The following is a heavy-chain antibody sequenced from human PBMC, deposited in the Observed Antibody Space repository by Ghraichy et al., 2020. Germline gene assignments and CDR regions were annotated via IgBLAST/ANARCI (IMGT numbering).Heavy chain of an antibody. D-gene: IGHD2-15*01. J-gene: IGHJ2*01. Sequence: TLSLTCTVSGDSISSGDYYWSWIRQPPGKGLEWIGYIYYSGTTYYNPSLKSRIAISLDTSKNQFSLKLTSVTAADTAVYYCARDGARWGGSKFGNWYFYLWGRGTLVTVSS. CDR3: ARDGARWGGSKFGNWYFYL. V-gene: IGHV4-30-4*01. CDR1: GDSISSGDYY. CDR2: IYYSGTT.